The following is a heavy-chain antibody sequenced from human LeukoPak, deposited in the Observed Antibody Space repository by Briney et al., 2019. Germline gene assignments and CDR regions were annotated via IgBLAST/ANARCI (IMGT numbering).Heavy chain of an antibody. Sequence: ASVTASCKASGYTFTSYYMHWLRQAPAQGLQGMGIINHSGGSTSYAQKLQGRVTMTRDTSTNTVYMALSSLRAEDTAVYYCARDRVVAATSDAFDIWGQGTMVTASS. V-gene: IGHV1-46*01. CDR2: INHSGGST. CDR1: GYTFTSYY. CDR3: ARDRVVAATSDAFDI. J-gene: IGHJ3*02. D-gene: IGHD2-15*01.